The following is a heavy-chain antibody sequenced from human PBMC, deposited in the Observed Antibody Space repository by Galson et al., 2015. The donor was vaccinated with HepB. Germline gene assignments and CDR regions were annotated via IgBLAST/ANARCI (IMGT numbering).Heavy chain of an antibody. V-gene: IGHV3-23*01. Sequence: SLRLSCATSGFTFGASAMTWVRQAPGKGLEWVATISGSGSATYYVDSVKGRFTISRDKSENTLSLHVTNLRVEDTAVYYCARDTSASGWYGIFDQWGQGTLVTVSS. D-gene: IGHD6-19*01. J-gene: IGHJ4*02. CDR3: ARDTSASGWYGIFDQ. CDR1: GFTFGASA. CDR2: ISGSGSAT.